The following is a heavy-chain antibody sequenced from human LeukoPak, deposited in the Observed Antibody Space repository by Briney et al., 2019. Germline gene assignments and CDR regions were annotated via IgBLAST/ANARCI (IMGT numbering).Heavy chain of an antibody. CDR2: IYSSGNT. V-gene: IGHV4-4*07. CDR3: ARATSSYFYYMDV. CDR1: GGSISNYF. D-gene: IGHD5-12*01. Sequence: SETLSLTCTVSGGSISNYFWSWIRQPAGKGLEWLGRIYSSGNTNYNPSLKSRVTISADTSKNQFSLNVSSVTAADTAVYYCARATSSYFYYMDVWGKGTTVTISS. J-gene: IGHJ6*03.